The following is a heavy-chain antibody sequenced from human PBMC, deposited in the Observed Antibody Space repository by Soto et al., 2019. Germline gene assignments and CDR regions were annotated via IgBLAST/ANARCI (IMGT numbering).Heavy chain of an antibody. V-gene: IGHV1-69*13. D-gene: IGHD3-22*01. CDR1: GGTFSSYA. J-gene: IGHJ3*02. Sequence: SVKVSCKASGGTFSSYAISWVRQAPGQGLEWMGGIIPIFGTANYAQKFQGRVTITADESTSTAYMELSSLRSEDTAVYYCARSFYYYDSSGDAFDIWGQGTMVTVSS. CDR2: IIPIFGTA. CDR3: ARSFYYYDSSGDAFDI.